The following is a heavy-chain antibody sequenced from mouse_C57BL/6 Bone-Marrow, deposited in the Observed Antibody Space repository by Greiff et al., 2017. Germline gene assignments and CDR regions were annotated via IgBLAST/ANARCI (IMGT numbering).Heavy chain of an antibody. Sequence: VQLQQSGAELVKPGASVKLSCTASGFTFTDYYMHWVKQRPEQGLEWIVRIDPKDGENTSAPKFQGKATITADTSSNTAYMQLSSLTSEDTAVYYCASGGMALYWYFDVWGTGTTVTVSS. J-gene: IGHJ1*03. CDR1: GFTFTDYY. CDR2: IDPKDGEN. V-gene: IGHV14-2*01. CDR3: ASGGMALYWYFDV.